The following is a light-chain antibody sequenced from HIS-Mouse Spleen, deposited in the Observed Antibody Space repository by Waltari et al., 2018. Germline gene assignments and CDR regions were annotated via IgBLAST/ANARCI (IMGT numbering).Light chain of an antibody. CDR3: QQYGSSPYT. V-gene: IGKV3-20*01. CDR1: PSVSSSY. CDR2: GAS. Sequence: EIVLTQSPGTLSLSPGERATLPCRARPSVSSSYLAWYQQKPGQAPRLLIYGASSRATGIPDRFSGSGSGTDFTLTISRLEPEDFAVYYCQQYGSSPYTFGQGTKLEIK. J-gene: IGKJ2*01.